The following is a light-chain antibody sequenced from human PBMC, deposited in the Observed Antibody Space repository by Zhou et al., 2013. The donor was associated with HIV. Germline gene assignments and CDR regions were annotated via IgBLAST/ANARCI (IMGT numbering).Light chain of an antibody. J-gene: IGKJ3*01. CDR3: QQYDTSPS. CDR1: QTAGGH. V-gene: IGKV3-20*01. Sequence: EIVVTQSPATLSLSPGESANLSCRASQTAGGHLAWYQQRPGQAPRLVIYNVSYRATGIPDRFSGSGSGTDFTLTISKLEPEDFAVYFCQQYDTSPSFGPGTKVEIK. CDR2: NVS.